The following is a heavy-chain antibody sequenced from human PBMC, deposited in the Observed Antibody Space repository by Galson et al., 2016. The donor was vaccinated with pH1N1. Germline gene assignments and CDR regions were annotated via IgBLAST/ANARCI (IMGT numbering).Heavy chain of an antibody. CDR3: ASDSKGYYGSGTSIQDHFYYGMDV. D-gene: IGHD3-10*01. J-gene: IGHJ6*02. Sequence: SVKVSCKASGGTFSNYVISWVRQAPGQGLEWMGGIIPIFGTTDYAQKFQGRATITADKTTSTGYMELTSLGSEDTAVYFCASDSKGYYGSGTSIQDHFYYGMDVWGQGTTVTVSS. CDR1: GGTFSNYV. V-gene: IGHV1-69*06. CDR2: IIPIFGTT.